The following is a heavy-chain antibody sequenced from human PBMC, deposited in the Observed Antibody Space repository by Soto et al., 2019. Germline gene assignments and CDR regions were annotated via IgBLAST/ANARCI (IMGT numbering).Heavy chain of an antibody. J-gene: IGHJ5*02. V-gene: IGHV4-59*01. Sequence: SETLSLTCTVSGVSISSYYWSWIRQPPGKGLEWIGYIYYSGSTNYNPSLKSRVTISVDTSKNQFSLKLSSVTAADTAVYYCARWSYYCHSSGPYNWFDPWGQGTLVTVS. D-gene: IGHD3-22*01. CDR1: GVSISSYY. CDR2: IYYSGST. CDR3: ARWSYYCHSSGPYNWFDP.